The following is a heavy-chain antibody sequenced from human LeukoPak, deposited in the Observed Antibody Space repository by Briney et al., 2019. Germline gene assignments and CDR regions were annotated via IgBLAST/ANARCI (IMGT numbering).Heavy chain of an antibody. Sequence: PGGSLRISCAASGFTVSNDYKSWVRQVPGKGLEWVSVIFSGGTTYYADSVKGRFTISRDNSKNTLYLQMDSLRAEDTAVYYCARATDWGQGTMVTVPP. J-gene: IGHJ3*01. V-gene: IGHV3-66*01. CDR2: IFSGGTT. CDR3: ARATD. CDR1: GFTVSNDY. D-gene: IGHD5-12*01.